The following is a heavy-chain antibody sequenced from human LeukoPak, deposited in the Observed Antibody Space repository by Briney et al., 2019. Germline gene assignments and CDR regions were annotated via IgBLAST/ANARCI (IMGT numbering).Heavy chain of an antibody. D-gene: IGHD4-17*01. J-gene: IGHJ4*02. V-gene: IGHV1-18*01. CDR3: ARVTQTDYDFDY. CDR2: ISAYNGNT. CDR1: GYTFTSYG. Sequence: ASVKVSCKASGYTFTSYGISWVRQAPGQGLEWMGWISAYNGNTDYAQKLQGRVTMTTDASTSTAYMELRSLRSDDTAVYYCARVTQTDYDFDYWGQGTLVTVSS.